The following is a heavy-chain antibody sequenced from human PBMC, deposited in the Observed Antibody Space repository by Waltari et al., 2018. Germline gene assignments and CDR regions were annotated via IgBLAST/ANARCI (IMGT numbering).Heavy chain of an antibody. CDR1: GFMFSSFS. CDR2: IKNDGSDK. Sequence: EVQLVESGGGLVQPGGSLRLSCAASGFMFSSFSMSWVRQAPGKGLEVVAKIKNDGSDKYYVDSVDGRFTVSRDNGRNSLYLQMDSLRAEDTAVYYCARDFTWALDYWGQGTLVTVSS. D-gene: IGHD3-16*01. J-gene: IGHJ4*02. CDR3: ARDFTWALDY. V-gene: IGHV3-7*01.